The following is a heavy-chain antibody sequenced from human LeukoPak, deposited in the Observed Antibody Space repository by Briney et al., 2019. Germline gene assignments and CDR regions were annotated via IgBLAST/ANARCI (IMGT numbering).Heavy chain of an antibody. CDR1: GFTFSSYS. CDR2: ISSSSSYI. V-gene: IGHV3-21*01. D-gene: IGHD2-15*01. CDR3: ASAGYCSGGSCYGRDY. Sequence: GGSLRLSCAASGFTFSSYSMNWVRQAPGKGLEWVSSISSSSSYIYYADSVKGRFTISRDNAKNSLYLQMNSLRAEDTAVYYCASAGYCSGGSCYGRDYWGQGTLVTVSS. J-gene: IGHJ4*02.